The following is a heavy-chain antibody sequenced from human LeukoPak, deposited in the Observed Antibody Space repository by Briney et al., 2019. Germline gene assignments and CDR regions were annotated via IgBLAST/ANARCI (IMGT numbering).Heavy chain of an antibody. CDR2: IKSKTDGGTT. CDR3: TTDPGYFDY. V-gene: IGHV3-15*01. J-gene: IGHJ4*02. CDR1: GFTFSNAW. Sequence: GSLRLSCAASGFTFSNAWMSWVRQAPGKGLEWGGRIKSKTDGGTTDYAAPVKGRFTISSDDSENTLYLQMNSLKTEDTAVYYCTTDPGYFDYWGQGTLVTVSS.